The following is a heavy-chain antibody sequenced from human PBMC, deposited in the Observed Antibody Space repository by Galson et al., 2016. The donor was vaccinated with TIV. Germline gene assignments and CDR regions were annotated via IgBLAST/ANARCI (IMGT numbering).Heavy chain of an antibody. Sequence: SLRLSCAASGFTFYNFWMSWVRQAPGKGLEWVASINQGGSEKDYVDSVKGRFTISRDNAQTSLYLQMDSLRAEDTAVYYCARMLFDIVQAPAATPTGYFDPWGQGTLVTVSS. J-gene: IGHJ5*02. CDR2: INQGGSEK. CDR3: ARMLFDIVQAPAATPTGYFDP. CDR1: GFTFYNFW. V-gene: IGHV3-7*01. D-gene: IGHD2-2*01.